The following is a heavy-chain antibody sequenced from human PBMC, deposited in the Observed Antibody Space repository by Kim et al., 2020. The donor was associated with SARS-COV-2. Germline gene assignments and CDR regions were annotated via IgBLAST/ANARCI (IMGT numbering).Heavy chain of an antibody. Sequence: GGSLRLSCAASGFTFSSYSMNWVRQAPGKGLEWVSYISSSSSTIYYADSVKGRFTISRDNAKNSLYLQMNSLRAEDTAVYYCARVSPVACLDYWGQGTLVTVSS. CDR2: ISSSSSTI. D-gene: IGHD2-2*01. V-gene: IGHV3-48*04. J-gene: IGHJ4*02. CDR3: ARVSPVACLDY. CDR1: GFTFSSYS.